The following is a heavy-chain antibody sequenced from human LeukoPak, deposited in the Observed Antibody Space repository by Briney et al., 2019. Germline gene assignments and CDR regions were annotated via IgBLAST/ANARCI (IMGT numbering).Heavy chain of an antibody. Sequence: SETLSLTCAVSGGSISSGGYSGSWIRQPPGKGLEWIGYIYHSGSTYYNPSLKSRVTISVDRSKNQFSLKLSSVTAADTAVYYCASGNGYSYGSDYWGQGTLVTVSS. CDR1: GGSISSGGYS. CDR3: ASGNGYSYGSDY. J-gene: IGHJ4*02. CDR2: IYHSGST. V-gene: IGHV4-30-2*01. D-gene: IGHD5-18*01.